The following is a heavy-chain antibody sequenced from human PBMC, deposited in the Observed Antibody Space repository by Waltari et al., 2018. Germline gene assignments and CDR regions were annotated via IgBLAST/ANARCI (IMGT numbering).Heavy chain of an antibody. CDR2: IYSGGST. CDR3: ARKTTNALEGAFDI. V-gene: IGHV3-53*01. CDR1: GFTVSSTS. J-gene: IGHJ3*02. D-gene: IGHD4-17*01. Sequence: EVQLVESGGGLIQPGGSLRLSCAASGFTVSSTSMSCVLQAQGKGLEWVSVIYSGGSTYYEDSVKGRFTISRDNSKNTLYLQMNSLRAEDTAVYYCARKTTNALEGAFDIWGQGTMVTVSS.